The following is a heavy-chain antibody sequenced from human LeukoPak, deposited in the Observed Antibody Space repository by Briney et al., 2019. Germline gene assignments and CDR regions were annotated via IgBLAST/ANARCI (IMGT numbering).Heavy chain of an antibody. CDR3: ARDFKDSTYYNFDC. J-gene: IGHJ4*02. CDR1: EFTFSSYS. D-gene: IGHD2/OR15-2a*01. CDR2: ISGSGRTI. Sequence: GGSLRLSCAASEFTFSSYSMNWVRQAPGKGLEWVSYISGSGRTIYYADSVKGRFTISRDNAKNSLYLQMNSLRADDTAVYYCARDFKDSTYYNFDCWGQGTLVTVSS. V-gene: IGHV3-48*04.